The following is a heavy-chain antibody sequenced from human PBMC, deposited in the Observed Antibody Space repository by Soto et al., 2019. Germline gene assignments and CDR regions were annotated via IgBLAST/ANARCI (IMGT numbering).Heavy chain of an antibody. CDR1: GFTFTRYS. V-gene: IGHV3-30*18. D-gene: IGHD4-17*01. CDR2: ISYDGSNK. J-gene: IGHJ6*02. CDR3: AKVNYGELAYGMDV. Sequence: PGESLRLSCAASGFTFTRYSMNWVRQAPGKGLEWVAVISYDGSNKYYADSVKGRFTISRDNSKNTLYLQMNSLRAEDTAVYYCAKVNYGELAYGMDVWGQGTTVTVSS.